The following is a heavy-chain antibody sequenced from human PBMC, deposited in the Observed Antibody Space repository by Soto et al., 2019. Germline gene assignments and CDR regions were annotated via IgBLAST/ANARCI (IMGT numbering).Heavy chain of an antibody. D-gene: IGHD1-26*01. V-gene: IGHV1-69*06. CDR1: GCSFRSYA. CDR2: IISIIGTT. CDR3: ARKVGATSDYYYGMDV. J-gene: IGHJ6*02. Sequence: AVKVSCQASGCSFRSYAISWVRPAAGQGLEWMGGIISIIGTTHYAQKFQGRVTITADKSKSTAYLKLSSLRSEDTAVYYCARKVGATSDYYYGMDVWGQGTTVTVSS.